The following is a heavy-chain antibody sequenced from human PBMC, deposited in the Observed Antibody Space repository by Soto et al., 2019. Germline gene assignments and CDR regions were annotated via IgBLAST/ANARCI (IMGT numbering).Heavy chain of an antibody. CDR3: ARRYCSGGSCYDPDAFDI. Sequence: QVQLVQSGAEVKKPGSSVKVSCKASGGTFSSYTISWVRQAPGQGLEWMGRIIPILGIANYAQKFQGRVTITADXXTXTXCMELSSLRSEDTAVYYCARRYCSGGSCYDPDAFDIWGQGTMVTVSS. V-gene: IGHV1-69*02. J-gene: IGHJ3*02. CDR1: GGTFSSYT. D-gene: IGHD2-15*01. CDR2: IIPILGIA.